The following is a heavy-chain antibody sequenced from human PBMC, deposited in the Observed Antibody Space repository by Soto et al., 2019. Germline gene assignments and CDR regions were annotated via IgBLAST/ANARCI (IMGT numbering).Heavy chain of an antibody. Sequence: SETLSLTCAVYGGSFRGYYWSWIRQPPGKGLEWIGEINHSGSTNYNPSLKCRVTISVDTSKNQFSLKLSSVTAADTAVYYCARMSTYYYDSSGYSVYDYWGQGTVVTVSS. CDR1: GGSFRGYY. CDR2: INHSGST. J-gene: IGHJ4*02. V-gene: IGHV4-34*01. D-gene: IGHD3-22*01. CDR3: ARMSTYYYDSSGYSVYDY.